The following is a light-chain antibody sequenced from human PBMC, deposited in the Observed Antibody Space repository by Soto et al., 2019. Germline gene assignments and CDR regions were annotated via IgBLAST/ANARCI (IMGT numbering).Light chain of an antibody. CDR1: SSDVGDNY. CDR3: SAYAGSNHFG. Sequence: QSGLTVPLSASGSPGQTVTISCTGTSSDVGDNYVSWYQQHLGKAPKLIIYEVSQRPSGVPDRFSGSKSGNTASLTVSGLQTEDEADYYRSAYAGSNHFGFGSGTKVPV. J-gene: IGLJ1*01. CDR2: EVS. V-gene: IGLV2-8*01.